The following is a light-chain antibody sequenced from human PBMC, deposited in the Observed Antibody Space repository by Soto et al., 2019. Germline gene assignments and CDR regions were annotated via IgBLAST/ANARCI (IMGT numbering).Light chain of an antibody. J-gene: IGKJ1*01. CDR2: DAS. V-gene: IGKV3-11*01. Sequence: EIVLTQSPATLSLPPGERATLSCRASQSVSSYLAWYQQKPGQAPRLLIYDASNRATGIPARFSGSGSGTDFTLTISSLEPEDFAVYYCQQRRNWPRTFGQGTKVDIK. CDR1: QSVSSY. CDR3: QQRRNWPRT.